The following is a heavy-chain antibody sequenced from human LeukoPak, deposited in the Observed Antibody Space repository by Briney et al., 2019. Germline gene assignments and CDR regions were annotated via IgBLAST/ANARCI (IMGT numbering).Heavy chain of an antibody. CDR2: IYPGDSDT. CDR3: ATRDGGRGFDV. Sequence: GEPLKISCKGSGYIFSNYWIGWVRQMPGKGLEWMGIIYPGDSDTRYSPSFQGQVTISADKSISTAYLQWSSLKAWDTAMYYCATRDGGRGFDVWGQGTMVTVSS. V-gene: IGHV5-51*01. CDR1: GYIFSNYW. J-gene: IGHJ3*01. D-gene: IGHD5-24*01.